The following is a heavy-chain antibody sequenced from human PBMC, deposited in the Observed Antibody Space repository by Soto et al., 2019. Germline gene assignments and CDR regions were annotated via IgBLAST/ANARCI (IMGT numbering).Heavy chain of an antibody. CDR3: ARDNGEHTVTMHY. CDR1: GFTVSSNY. V-gene: IGHV3-66*01. Sequence: EVQLVESGGGLVQPGGSLRLSCAASGFTVSSNYMSWVRQAPGKGLEWVSVIYSGGSTYYADSVKGRFTISRDNSKNTLYLQMNILRAEDPAVYDCARDNGEHTVTMHYWGQGTLVTVSS. J-gene: IGHJ4*02. CDR2: IYSGGST. D-gene: IGHD4-17*01.